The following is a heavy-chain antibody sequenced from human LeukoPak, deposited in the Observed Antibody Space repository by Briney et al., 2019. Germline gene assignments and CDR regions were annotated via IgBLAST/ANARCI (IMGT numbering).Heavy chain of an antibody. CDR3: AREGGCAIFGAADS. Sequence: PGGSLRLSCAASGFTFSSYAMSWVRQAPGKGLEWVANIKQDGGGKYYGDSVEGRFTISRVNAKNSLSLQMNSLRAEDTAGYFCAREGGCAIFGAADSWGQGTLVTVSS. D-gene: IGHD3-3*01. J-gene: IGHJ4*02. V-gene: IGHV3-7*05. CDR2: IKQDGGGK. CDR1: GFTFSSYA.